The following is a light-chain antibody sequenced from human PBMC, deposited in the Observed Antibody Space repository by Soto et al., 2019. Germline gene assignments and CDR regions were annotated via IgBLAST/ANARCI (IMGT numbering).Light chain of an antibody. CDR3: CSYAGTYTLV. CDR2: DVS. CDR1: SSDVGGYDF. Sequence: QSALTQPRSVSGSPGQSVTISCTGSSSDVGGYDFVSWYQQHPGKAPKLMISDVSERPSGVPDRFSGSKSANTASLTMSGLQAEDEADYYCCSYAGTYTLVFGGGTKLTVL. V-gene: IGLV2-11*01. J-gene: IGLJ3*02.